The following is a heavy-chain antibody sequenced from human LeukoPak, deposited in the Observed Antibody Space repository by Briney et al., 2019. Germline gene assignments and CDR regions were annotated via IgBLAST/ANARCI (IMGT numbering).Heavy chain of an antibody. V-gene: IGHV4-61*01. CDR3: ARHSIPSSYWYFDL. CDR2: IYYSGST. Sequence: SETLSLTCTVSGASVSSGSYYCSWIRQPPGKGLEWIGYIYYSGSTNYNPSLKSRVTISVDTSKNQFSLRLSSVTAADTAVYYCARHSIPSSYWYFDLWGRGTLVTVFS. CDR1: GASVSSGSYY. J-gene: IGHJ2*01.